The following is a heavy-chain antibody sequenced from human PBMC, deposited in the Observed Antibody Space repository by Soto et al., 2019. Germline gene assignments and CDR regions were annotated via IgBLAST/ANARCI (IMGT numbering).Heavy chain of an antibody. CDR1: EFIFSTYA. J-gene: IGHJ4*02. D-gene: IGHD2-15*01. CDR3: ARGGCPSCSGDRCQGASFDS. V-gene: IGHV3-23*01. CDR2: FSGGGVTT. Sequence: GGSLRLSCAASEFIFSTYAVSWVRQAPGKGLEWVSGFSGGGVTTLYADSVKGRFTVSRDKSKNTLVLQMNSLRAEDTATYFCARGGCPSCSGDRCQGASFDSWGQGTLVTVSS.